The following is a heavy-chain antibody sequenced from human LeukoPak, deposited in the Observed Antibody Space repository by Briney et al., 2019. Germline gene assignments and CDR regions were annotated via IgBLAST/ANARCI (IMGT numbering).Heavy chain of an antibody. CDR2: IYSGGHT. CDR1: GFTVSSNY. Sequence: GGSLRLSCAASGFTVSSNYMNWVRQAPGKGLEWVSVIYSGGHTYYADSVKGRFTISRDNSKNTLYLQMNSLRAEDTAVYYCARAINASDFDYWGQGTLVTVSS. D-gene: IGHD1-14*01. J-gene: IGHJ4*02. V-gene: IGHV3-53*01. CDR3: ARAINASDFDY.